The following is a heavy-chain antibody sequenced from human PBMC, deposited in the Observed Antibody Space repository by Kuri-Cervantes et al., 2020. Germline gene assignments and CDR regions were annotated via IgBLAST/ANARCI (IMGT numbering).Heavy chain of an antibody. CDR2: IYPGDPDT. D-gene: IGHD4-17*01. CDR3: ARGAYGDYMEQKYFQH. CDR1: GYSFTSYW. J-gene: IGHJ1*01. V-gene: IGHV5-51*01. Sequence: KVSCKGSGYSFTSYWIGWVRQMPGKGLEWMGIIYPGDPDTRYSPSFQGQVTISADKSISTAYLQWSSLKASDTAMYYCARGAYGDYMEQKYFQHWGQGTLVTVSS.